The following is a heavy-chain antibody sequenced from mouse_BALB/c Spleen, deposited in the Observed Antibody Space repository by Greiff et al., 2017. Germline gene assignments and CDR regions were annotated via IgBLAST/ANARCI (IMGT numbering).Heavy chain of an antibody. CDR1: GYTFTSYV. Sequence: VQLQQSGPELVKPGASVKMSCKASGYTFTSYVMHWVKQKPGQGLEWTGYINPYNDGTKYNEKFKGKATLTSDKSSSTAYMELSSLTSEDSAVYYCAREAHGNHFDYWGQGTTLTVSS. CDR3: AREAHGNHFDY. CDR2: INPYNDGT. J-gene: IGHJ2*01. V-gene: IGHV1-14*01. D-gene: IGHD2-1*01.